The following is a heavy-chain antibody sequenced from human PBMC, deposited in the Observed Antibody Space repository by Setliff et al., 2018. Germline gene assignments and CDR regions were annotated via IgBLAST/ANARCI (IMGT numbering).Heavy chain of an antibody. V-gene: IGHV1-69*01. CDR1: GGTFTNYG. Sequence: VKVSCKTSGGTFTNYGFSWVRQAPGQGLEWMGGIIPTLRGPGNYAQKFQGRVTITADESTSTAYMELSSLRSEDTAVYYCARDNYYGSGSYIYYYYMDVWGKGTTVTVSS. CDR3: ARDNYYGSGSYIYYYYMDV. D-gene: IGHD3-10*01. CDR2: IIPTLRGPG. J-gene: IGHJ6*03.